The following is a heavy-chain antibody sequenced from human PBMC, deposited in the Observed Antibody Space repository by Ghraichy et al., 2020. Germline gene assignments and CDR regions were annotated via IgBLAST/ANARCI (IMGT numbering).Heavy chain of an antibody. CDR2: ISSDSSRI. CDR3: VRADGSGSFYY. J-gene: IGHJ4*01. D-gene: IGHD3-10*01. V-gene: IGHV3-21*01. CDR1: GFNLGVYT. Sequence: SCATSGFNLGVYTMNWLRWAPTKGLQWVSSISSDSSRIYYTDSVRGRFTISRDNAMNSVFLQMDSLTVEDTAMYYCVRADGSGSFYYWGQGTQVSVSS.